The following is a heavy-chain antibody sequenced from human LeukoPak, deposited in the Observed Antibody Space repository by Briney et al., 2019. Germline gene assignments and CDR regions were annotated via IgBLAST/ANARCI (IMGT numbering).Heavy chain of an antibody. V-gene: IGHV1-8*03. CDR1: GYTFTSYD. J-gene: IGHJ5*02. CDR2: MNPNSGNT. CDR3: ARGEPAPVGPQLYWFDP. D-gene: IGHD2-2*01. Sequence: GASVKVSCKASGYTFTSYDINWVRQATGQGLEWMGWMNPNSGNTGYAQKFQGRVTITRNTSISTAYMELSSLRSEDTAVYYCARGEPAPVGPQLYWFDPWGQGTLVTVSS.